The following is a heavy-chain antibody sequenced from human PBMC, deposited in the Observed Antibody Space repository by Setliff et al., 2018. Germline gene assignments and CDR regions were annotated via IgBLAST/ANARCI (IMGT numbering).Heavy chain of an antibody. Sequence: PGGSLRLSCAASGFTFSSYSMNWVRQAPGKGLEWVSYISSSSSTIYYADSVKGRFTISRDNAKNSLYLQMNSLRAEDTAVYYCAGTYYNFWSALDYYYYGMDVWG. J-gene: IGHJ6*01. D-gene: IGHD3-3*01. CDR3: AGTYYNFWSALDYYYYGMDV. CDR2: ISSSSSTI. CDR1: GFTFSSYS. V-gene: IGHV3-48*01.